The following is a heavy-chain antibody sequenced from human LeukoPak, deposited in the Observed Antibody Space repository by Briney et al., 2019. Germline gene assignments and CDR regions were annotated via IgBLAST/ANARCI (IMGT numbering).Heavy chain of an antibody. CDR1: GFTFSNYW. V-gene: IGHV3-7*01. CDR3: ARDVYDSGRGAFHI. J-gene: IGHJ3*02. Sequence: GGSLRLSCAASGFTFSNYWMSWVRWAPGKGLELVDNINEKGSTKYYEDSVKGRFTISRDNAKDSLFLQMKSLRAEDSSVYYCARDVYDSGRGAFHILGQGTMVTVSS. CDR2: INEKGSTK. D-gene: IGHD3-10*01.